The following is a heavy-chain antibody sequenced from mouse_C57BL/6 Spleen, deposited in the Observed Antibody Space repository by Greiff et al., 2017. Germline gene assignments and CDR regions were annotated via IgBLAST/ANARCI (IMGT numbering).Heavy chain of an antibody. J-gene: IGHJ2*01. V-gene: IGHV1-78*01. CDR2: IYPRDGST. CDR1: GYTFTDHT. Sequence: VQGVESDAELVKPGASVKISCKASGYTFTDHTIHWMKQRPEQGLEWIGYIYPRDGSTKYNEKFKGKATLTADKSSSTAYMQLNSLTSEDSAVYFCARRYYYGSSYFDYWGQGTTLTVSS. D-gene: IGHD1-1*01. CDR3: ARRYYYGSSYFDY.